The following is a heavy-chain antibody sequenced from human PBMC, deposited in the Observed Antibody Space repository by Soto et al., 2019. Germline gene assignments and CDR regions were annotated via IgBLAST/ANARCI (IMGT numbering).Heavy chain of an antibody. Sequence: GSSGNVSCKASGYTFTSYSMHWVRQAPGQRLEWMGWINAGNGNTKYSQKFQGRVTITRDTSASTAYMELSSLRSEDTAVYYCARDVRFGEFGLDYWGQGTLVTVSS. V-gene: IGHV1-3*01. CDR3: ARDVRFGEFGLDY. CDR2: INAGNGNT. J-gene: IGHJ4*02. CDR1: GYTFTSYS. D-gene: IGHD3-10*01.